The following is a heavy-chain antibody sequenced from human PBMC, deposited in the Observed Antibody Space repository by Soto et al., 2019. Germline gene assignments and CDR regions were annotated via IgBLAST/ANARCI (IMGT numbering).Heavy chain of an antibody. CDR2: ISWNSGSI. CDR3: AMEKFRAPGPGSASEGGFFDS. V-gene: IGHV3-9*01. CDR1: GFTFDDYV. J-gene: IGHJ4*02. D-gene: IGHD2-2*01. Sequence: EVQLVESGGGLVQPVMSLRLSCAASGFTFDDYVVHWVRQAPGKGLEWVSGISWNSGSIAYADSVKGRFTISRENVKKPQYERGNSRRAEDTALYYWAMEKFRAPGPGSASEGGFFDSWGPGTLVTVSS.